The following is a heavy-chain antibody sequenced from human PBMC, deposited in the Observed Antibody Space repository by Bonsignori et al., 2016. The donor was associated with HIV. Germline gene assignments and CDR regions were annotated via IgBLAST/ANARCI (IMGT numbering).Heavy chain of an antibody. CDR2: ISPYNGNT. Sequence: QVQLVQSGAEVKRPGASVKVSCRASGYTFSCCGITWVRQAPGQGLEWMGWISPYNGNTNFAQNLQGRVTLTTDTSASTAYMELRSLRSDDTAVYYCASRDGYNYKDDAFDIWGQGT. J-gene: IGHJ3*02. V-gene: IGHV1-18*01. CDR1: GYTFSCCG. CDR3: ASRDGYNYKDDAFDI. D-gene: IGHD5-24*01.